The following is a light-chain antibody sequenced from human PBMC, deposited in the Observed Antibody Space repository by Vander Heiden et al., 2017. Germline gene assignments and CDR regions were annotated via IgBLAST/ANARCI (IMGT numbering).Light chain of an antibody. CDR3: SSYTSSSVL. CDR1: SRDVGGYNY. V-gene: IGLV2-14*01. Sequence: QSALTQPASVSGSPGQSITISCTGTSRDVGGYNYVSWYQQHPGKAPKLMIYDVRNRPSGVSNRFSGSKSGNTASLTISGLQAEDEADYYCSSYTSSSVLFGGGTKVTVL. CDR2: DVR. J-gene: IGLJ2*01.